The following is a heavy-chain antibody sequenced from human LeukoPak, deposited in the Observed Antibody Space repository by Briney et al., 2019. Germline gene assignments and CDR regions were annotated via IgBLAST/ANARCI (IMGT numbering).Heavy chain of an antibody. CDR1: GFIFSNYA. Sequence: GSLRLSCAASGFIFSNYAMHWVRQAPGKGLEWVAVISYDGSNKYHADSVKGRFTISRDNSKNTLYVQMNSLRAEDTAVYYCARAYGGNGMDIWGQGTMVTVSS. J-gene: IGHJ3*02. V-gene: IGHV3-30-3*01. D-gene: IGHD4-23*01. CDR2: ISYDGSNK. CDR3: ARAYGGNGMDI.